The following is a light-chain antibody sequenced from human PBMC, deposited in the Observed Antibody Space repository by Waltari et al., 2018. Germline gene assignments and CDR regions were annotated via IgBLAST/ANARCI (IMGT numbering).Light chain of an antibody. J-gene: IGLJ1*01. CDR1: SLRNYY. V-gene: IGLV3-19*01. CDR3: ASRATSSRQYI. CDR2: GRT. Sequence: SSELTQEPAVSVALGQTVRLTCQGDSLRNYYASWYQKKPGQAPVVVLYGRTYRPSGFPARLSGATSEDTASWTITGAQAEDEANYYCASRATSSRQYIFGTGTEVSVL.